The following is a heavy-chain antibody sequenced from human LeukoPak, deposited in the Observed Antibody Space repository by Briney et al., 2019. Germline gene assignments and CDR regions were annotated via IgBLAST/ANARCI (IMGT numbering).Heavy chain of an antibody. CDR1: GGSFSGYY. D-gene: IGHD1-26*01. CDR3: ARGIVGATKAFDY. CDR2: INHSGST. V-gene: IGHV4-34*01. J-gene: IGHJ4*02. Sequence: SETLSLTCAVYGGSFSGYYWSWIRQPPGKGLEWIGEINHSGSTNYNPSLKSRVTISVGTSKNQFSLKLSSVTAADTAVYYCARGIVGATKAFDYWGQGTLVTVSS.